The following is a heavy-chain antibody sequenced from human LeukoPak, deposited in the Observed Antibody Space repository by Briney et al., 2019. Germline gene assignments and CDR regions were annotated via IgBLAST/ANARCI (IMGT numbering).Heavy chain of an antibody. D-gene: IGHD3-9*01. CDR3: ARVNYDILTGYYGGYYYYYMDV. Sequence: GGSLRLSCAASGFTFSSYSMNWVRQAPGKGLEWVSSISSSSSYIYYADSVKGRFTISRDNAKNSLYLQMNSLRAEDTAVYYCARVNYDILTGYYGGYYYYYMDVWGKGTTVTISS. CDR2: ISSSSSYI. J-gene: IGHJ6*03. V-gene: IGHV3-21*04. CDR1: GFTFSSYS.